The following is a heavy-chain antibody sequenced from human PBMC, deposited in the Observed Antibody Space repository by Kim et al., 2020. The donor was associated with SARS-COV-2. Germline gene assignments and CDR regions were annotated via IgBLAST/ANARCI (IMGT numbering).Heavy chain of an antibody. V-gene: IGHV4-39*01. Sequence: SETLSLTCILSGGSISSSSYLWAWIRQPPGKGLEWIGSISHSGSTYHNMSLTSRITIPVDTSKNQFSLKLSSVTAADTAVYYCAGYSRTYGWFVPWGQGTLVTVSS. D-gene: IGHD2-8*01. CDR2: ISHSGST. J-gene: IGHJ5*02. CDR1: GGSISSSSYL. CDR3: AGYSRTYGWFVP.